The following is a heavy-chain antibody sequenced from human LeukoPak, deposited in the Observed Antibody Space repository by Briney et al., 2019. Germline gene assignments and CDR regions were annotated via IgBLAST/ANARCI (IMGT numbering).Heavy chain of an antibody. CDR3: AKGSDDSSVDAFDI. D-gene: IGHD3-22*01. J-gene: IGHJ3*02. CDR1: GGSISSYY. CDR2: ISGSGGST. Sequence: ETLSLTCTVSGGSISSYYWSWVRQPPGKGLEWVSAISGSGGSTYYADSVKGRFTISRDNSKNTLYLQMNSLRAEDTAVYYCAKGSDDSSVDAFDIWGQGTMVTVSS. V-gene: IGHV3-23*01.